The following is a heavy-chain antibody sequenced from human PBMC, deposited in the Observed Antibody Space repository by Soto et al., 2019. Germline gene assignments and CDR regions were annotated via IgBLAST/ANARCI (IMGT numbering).Heavy chain of an antibody. J-gene: IGHJ4*02. V-gene: IGHV3-33*01. CDR3: ARDQGYCSGGSCYGAGD. CDR1: GFTFSSYG. D-gene: IGHD2-15*01. CDR2: IWYDGSNK. Sequence: GGSLRLSCAASGFTFSSYGMHWVRQAPGKGLEWVAVIWYDGSNKYYADSVKGRFTISRDNSKNTLYLQMNSLRAGDTAVYYCARDQGYCSGGSCYGAGDWGQRTLVTVSS.